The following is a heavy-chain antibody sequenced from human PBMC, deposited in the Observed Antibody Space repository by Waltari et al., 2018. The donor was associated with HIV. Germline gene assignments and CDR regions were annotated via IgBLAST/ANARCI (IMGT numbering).Heavy chain of an antibody. J-gene: IGHJ4*02. Sequence: QVQLVQSGPEVKKPGASVKVSCEASTYIFTIFFIHWVRQAPGQGFEGMGYTNPNNGATNYAPKFQGRVTMTRATSIKTAYMELSGLTSDDTAVYYCARQYSGFDYRYVAYWGQGTLVTVSS. CDR3: ARQYSGFDYRYVAY. D-gene: IGHD5-12*01. CDR1: TYIFTIFF. V-gene: IGHV1-2*02. CDR2: TNPNNGAT.